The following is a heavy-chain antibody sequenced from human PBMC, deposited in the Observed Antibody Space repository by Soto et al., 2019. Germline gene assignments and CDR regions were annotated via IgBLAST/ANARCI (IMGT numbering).Heavy chain of an antibody. CDR3: ASTRSFGFKWYYYGMDV. D-gene: IGHD1-26*01. CDR1: GGSVSSGSYY. Sequence: SETLSLTCTVSGGSVSSGSYYWSWIRQPPGKGLEWIGYIYYSGSTNYNPSLKSRVTISVDTSKNQFSLKLSSVTAADTAVYYCASTRSFGFKWYYYGMDVWGQGTTVTVSS. J-gene: IGHJ6*02. V-gene: IGHV4-61*01. CDR2: IYYSGST.